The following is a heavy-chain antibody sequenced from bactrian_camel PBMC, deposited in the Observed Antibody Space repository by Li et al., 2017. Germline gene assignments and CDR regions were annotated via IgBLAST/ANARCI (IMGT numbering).Heavy chain of an antibody. CDR3: ATRLTYGGSWYPPDFGY. J-gene: IGHJ6*01. CDR1: GRSNENYF. V-gene: IGHV3S55*01. D-gene: IGHD6*01. Sequence: HVQLVESGGGSVQAGGSLRLSCAISGRSNENYFLAWFRQAPGRERERIAGFDADDRSSYAESVEGRFTISRDNAKNTLYLQMNSLKTEDTAVYYCATRLTYGGSWYPPDFGYWGQGTQVTVS. CDR2: FDADDRS.